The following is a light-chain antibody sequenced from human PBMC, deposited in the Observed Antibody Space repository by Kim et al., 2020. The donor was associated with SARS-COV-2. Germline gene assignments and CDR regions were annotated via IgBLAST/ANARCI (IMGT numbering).Light chain of an antibody. J-gene: IGKJ2*01. CDR3: QQFNSYT. V-gene: IGKV1-13*02. CDR1: QGISSA. Sequence: SLSASVGDRVTITCRASQGISSALAWYQQKPGKAPKLLIYDASSLESGVPSRFSGSGSGTDFTLTISSLQPEDFATYYCQQFNSYTFGQGTKLEI. CDR2: DAS.